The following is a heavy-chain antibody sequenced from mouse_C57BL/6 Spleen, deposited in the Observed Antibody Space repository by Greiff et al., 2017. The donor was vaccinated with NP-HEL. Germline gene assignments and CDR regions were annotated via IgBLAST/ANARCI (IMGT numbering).Heavy chain of an antibody. CDR2: ISYSGST. CDR3: ARSGGGTRYFDV. Sequence: EVQGVESGPGMVKPSQSLSLTCTVTGYSITSGYDWHWIRHFPGNKLEWMGYISYSGSTNYNPSLKSRISITHDTSKNHFFLKLNSVTTEDTATYYCARSGGGTRYFDVWGTGTTVTVSS. CDR1: GYSITSGYD. V-gene: IGHV3-1*01. J-gene: IGHJ1*03. D-gene: IGHD4-1*01.